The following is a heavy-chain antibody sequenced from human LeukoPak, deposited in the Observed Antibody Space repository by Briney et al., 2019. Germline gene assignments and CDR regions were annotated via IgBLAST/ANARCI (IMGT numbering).Heavy chain of an antibody. V-gene: IGHV4-30-2*01. D-gene: IGHD3-10*01. J-gene: IGHJ4*02. CDR3: ARGRGVDY. Sequence: SETLSLTCAVSGGSISSGGYSWSWIRQPPGKGLEWIGYIYHSGSTNYNPSLKSRVTISVDTSKNQFSLKLSSVTAADTAVYYCARGRGVDYWGQGTLVTVSS. CDR2: IYHSGST. CDR1: GGSISSGGYS.